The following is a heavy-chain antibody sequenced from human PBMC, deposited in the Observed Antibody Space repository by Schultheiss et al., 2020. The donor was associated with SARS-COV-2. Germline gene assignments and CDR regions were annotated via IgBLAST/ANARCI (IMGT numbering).Heavy chain of an antibody. J-gene: IGHJ4*02. CDR2: ISYDGSNK. CDR3: AKSSGDGYNDYFDY. D-gene: IGHD5-24*01. CDR1: GFTFSSYG. V-gene: IGHV3-30*18. Sequence: GGSLRLSCAASGFTFSSYGIHWVPQAPGRGLEWVAVISYDGSNKYYADSVKGRFTISRDNAKNSLYLQMNSLRAEDTAVYYCAKSSGDGYNDYFDYWGQGTLVTVSS.